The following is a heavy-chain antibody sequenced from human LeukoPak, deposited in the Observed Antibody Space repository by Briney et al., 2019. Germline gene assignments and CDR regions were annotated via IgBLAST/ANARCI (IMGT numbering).Heavy chain of an antibody. D-gene: IGHD3-22*01. V-gene: IGHV3-7*03. CDR2: IKGDGSYK. Sequence: WVANIKGDGSYKYYVDSVKGRFTISRDNAKSSVYLQMNTLRAEDTAVYYCATSADSSGNDWGQGTLVTVSS. J-gene: IGHJ4*02. CDR3: ATSADSSGND.